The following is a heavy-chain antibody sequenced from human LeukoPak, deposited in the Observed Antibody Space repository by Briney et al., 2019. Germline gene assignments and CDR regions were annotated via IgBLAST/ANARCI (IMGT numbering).Heavy chain of an antibody. Sequence: PGGSLRLSCAASGFTFSSYGMHWVRQAPGKGLEWVAFIRYDGSNKYYADSVKGRFTISRDNSKNTLYLHMNSLRAEDTAVYYCAKARFAIVIVPAAIGYWGQGTLVTVSS. J-gene: IGHJ4*02. V-gene: IGHV3-30*02. CDR2: IRYDGSNK. CDR3: AKARFAIVIVPAAIGY. CDR1: GFTFSSYG. D-gene: IGHD2-2*01.